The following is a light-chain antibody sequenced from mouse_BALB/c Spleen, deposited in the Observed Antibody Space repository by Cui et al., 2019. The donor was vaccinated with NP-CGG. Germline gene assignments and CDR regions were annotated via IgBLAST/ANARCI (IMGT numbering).Light chain of an antibody. CDR3: ALWYSNHWV. J-gene: IGLJ1*01. CDR1: TGAVTTSNY. Sequence: QAVVPQESALTTSPGERVTLTCRSSTGAVTTSNYANWVQEKPDHLFTGLMGGTNNRAPGVPARFSGSLIGDKAALTITGAQTEDEAIYFCALWYSNHWVFGGGTKLTVL. V-gene: IGLV1*01. CDR2: GTN.